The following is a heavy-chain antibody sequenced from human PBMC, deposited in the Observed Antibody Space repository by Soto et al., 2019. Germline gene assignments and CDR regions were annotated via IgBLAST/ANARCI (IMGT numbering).Heavy chain of an antibody. CDR3: ARDAGYCSSTSCVYYYYLDV. V-gene: IGHV1-69*04. Sequence: SVKVSCKASGGTFSSYTISWVRQAPGQGLEWMGRIIPILGIANYAQKFQGRVTITADKSTSTAYMELSSLRSEDTAVYYCARDAGYCSSTSCVYYYYLDVWGKGTTVTVSS. CDR1: GGTFSSYT. CDR2: IIPILGIA. D-gene: IGHD2-2*01. J-gene: IGHJ6*03.